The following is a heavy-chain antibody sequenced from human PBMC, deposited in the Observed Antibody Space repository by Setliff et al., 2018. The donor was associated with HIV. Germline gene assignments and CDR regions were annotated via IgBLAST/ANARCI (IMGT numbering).Heavy chain of an antibody. CDR3: ARDLNV. V-gene: IGHV3-53*01. CDR1: GFTISGNY. Sequence: PGGSLRLSCAASGFTISGNYISWVRQAPGKGLEWVSVTYDRTDYADSVKGRFTISRDDSKNTLYLHMNSLIAEDTAVYYCARDLNVWGQGTLVTVSS. J-gene: IGHJ4*02. CDR2: TYDRT.